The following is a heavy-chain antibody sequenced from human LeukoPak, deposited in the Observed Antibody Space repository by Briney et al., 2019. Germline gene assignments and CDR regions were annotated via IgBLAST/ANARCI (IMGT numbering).Heavy chain of an antibody. CDR3: ARGVPTVYAFDY. Sequence: SETLSLTCTVSGGSISGYYWSWIRQPPGKGLEWIGYIYYSGSTNYNPSLKSRVTISVDTSKNQFSLKLSSVTAADTAVYYCARGVPTVYAFDYWGQGTLVTVS. V-gene: IGHV4-59*01. CDR1: GGSISGYY. D-gene: IGHD4-17*01. J-gene: IGHJ4*02. CDR2: IYYSGST.